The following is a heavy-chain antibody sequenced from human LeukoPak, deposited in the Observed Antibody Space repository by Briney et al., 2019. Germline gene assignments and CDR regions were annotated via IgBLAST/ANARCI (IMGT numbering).Heavy chain of an antibody. Sequence: GGSLRLSCAVSGFTSSSYWMSWVRQAPGKGLEWVANIKQDGSEKYYVDSVKGRFTISRDNAKNSLYLQMNSLRAEDTAVFYCARAPYCIGGSCRFDYWGQGTLVTVSS. CDR1: GFTSSSYW. D-gene: IGHD2-15*01. V-gene: IGHV3-7*03. CDR2: IKQDGSEK. CDR3: ARAPYCIGGSCRFDY. J-gene: IGHJ4*02.